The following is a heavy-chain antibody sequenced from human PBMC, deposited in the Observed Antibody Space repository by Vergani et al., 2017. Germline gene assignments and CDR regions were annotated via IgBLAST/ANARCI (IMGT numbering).Heavy chain of an antibody. CDR1: GGSISSGDYY. D-gene: IGHD2-15*01. CDR2: IYYSGST. J-gene: IGHJ6*02. V-gene: IGHV4-30-4*08. Sequence: QVQLQESGPGLVKPSQTLSLTCTVSGGSISSGDYYWSWIRQPPGKGLEWSGYIYYSGSTYYNPSIKSRVTISVETSKNQFSLKLSFVTAADTAVYYCASERIEVVVAANYYYYYGMDVWGQGTTVTVSS. CDR3: ASERIEVVVAANYYYYYGMDV.